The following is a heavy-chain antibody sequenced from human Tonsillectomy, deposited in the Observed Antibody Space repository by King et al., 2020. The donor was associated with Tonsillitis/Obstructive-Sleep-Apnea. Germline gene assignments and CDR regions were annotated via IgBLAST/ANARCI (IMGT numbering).Heavy chain of an antibody. CDR3: AREGGYCSSTSCYYYYMDV. D-gene: IGHD2-2*01. J-gene: IGHJ6*03. V-gene: IGHV4-34*01. CDR2: INHSGST. Sequence: VQLQQWGAGLLKPSETLSLTCAVYGGSFSGYYWSWIRQPPGKGLEWIGEINHSGSTNYNPSPKSRVTISVDTSKNQFSLKLSSVTAADTAVYYCAREGGYCSSTSCYYYYMDVWGKGTTVTVSS. CDR1: GGSFSGYY.